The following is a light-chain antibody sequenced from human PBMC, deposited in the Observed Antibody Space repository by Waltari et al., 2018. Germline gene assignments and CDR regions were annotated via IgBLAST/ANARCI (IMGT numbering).Light chain of an antibody. Sequence: QSALTQPASVSGSVGQSISISCTGSNNDIGAHHLVSWYQQYPGKPPKLVIYEVSNRPSGVSNRFSASKSGTTASLTISGLQAEDEAEYFCSSYATRYMVLFGGGTRVTVL. J-gene: IGLJ2*01. CDR2: EVS. V-gene: IGLV2-14*01. CDR3: SSYATRYMVL. CDR1: NNDIGAHHL.